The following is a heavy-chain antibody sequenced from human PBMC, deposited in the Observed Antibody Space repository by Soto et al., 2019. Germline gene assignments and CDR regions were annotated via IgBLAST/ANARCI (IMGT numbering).Heavy chain of an antibody. J-gene: IGHJ4*02. V-gene: IGHV3-30*18. Sequence: GESLKISCAASGFTFSSYGMHWVRQAPGKGLEWVAVISYDGSNKYYADSVKGRFTISRDNSKNTLYLQMNSLRAEDTAVYYCAKDLHYGDFEANYFDYWGQGTLVTVSS. D-gene: IGHD4-17*01. CDR3: AKDLHYGDFEANYFDY. CDR1: GFTFSSYG. CDR2: ISYDGSNK.